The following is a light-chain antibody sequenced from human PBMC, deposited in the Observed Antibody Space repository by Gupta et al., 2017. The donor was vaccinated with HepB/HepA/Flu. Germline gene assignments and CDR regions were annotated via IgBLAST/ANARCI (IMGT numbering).Light chain of an antibody. CDR3: QKWETGTWV. V-gene: IGLV3-1*01. J-gene: IGLJ3*02. CDR1: ELGDKY. CDR2: QTD. Sequence: SYEVNQPPSVSVSPGQTATITCSGEELGDKYVSWYQQKPGQSPVLVIFQTDRRPSGIPERVSGSNSANTVTMNSSGTQAVDDCYFSCQKWETGTWVFGGGTRLTVL.